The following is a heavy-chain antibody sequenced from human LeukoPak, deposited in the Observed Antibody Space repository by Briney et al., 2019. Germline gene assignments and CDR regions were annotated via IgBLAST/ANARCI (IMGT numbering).Heavy chain of an antibody. Sequence: GGSLRLSCAASGFTFSSNAMNWVRQAPGKGLEWVSSISMSSTYIYYADSVKGRFTISRDNAKNSLYLQMDSLRDEDTAVYYCTRAPYSSGWYTVDFWGQGTLVTVPS. D-gene: IGHD6-19*01. CDR1: GFTFSSNA. CDR3: TRAPYSSGWYTVDF. CDR2: ISMSSTYI. J-gene: IGHJ4*02. V-gene: IGHV3-21*01.